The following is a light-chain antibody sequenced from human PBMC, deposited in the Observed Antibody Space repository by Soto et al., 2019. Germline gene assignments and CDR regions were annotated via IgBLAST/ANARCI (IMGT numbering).Light chain of an antibody. CDR1: QSVSSSF. Sequence: EIVLTQSPGTLSLSPGERATLSCRASQSVSSSFLAWYQQKVGQAPRLLIYGASSRATGIPDRFSGSRSGTDFTLTISRLEPEDFALYYCQQYNNWPLLTFGQGTRLEI. V-gene: IGKV3-20*01. CDR2: GAS. J-gene: IGKJ5*01. CDR3: QQYNNWPLLT.